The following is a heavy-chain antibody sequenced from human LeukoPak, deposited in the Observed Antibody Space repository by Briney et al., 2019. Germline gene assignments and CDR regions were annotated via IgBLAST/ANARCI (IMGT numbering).Heavy chain of an antibody. D-gene: IGHD2-2*01. V-gene: IGHV4-59*01. CDR3: ARDVVAVPSSDNWFDP. Sequence: SETLSLTCTVSGGSLSGFYWSWIRQSPRLGLEWIGLTYSDGSTMYNPSLTSRVTMSVDTSKNQISLRLTSVTAADTAIYYCARDVVAVPSSDNWFDPWGQGTLVTVSS. CDR1: GGSLSGFY. J-gene: IGHJ5*02. CDR2: TYSDGST.